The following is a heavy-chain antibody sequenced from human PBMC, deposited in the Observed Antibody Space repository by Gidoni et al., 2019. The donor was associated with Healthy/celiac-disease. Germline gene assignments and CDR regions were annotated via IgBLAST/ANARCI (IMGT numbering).Heavy chain of an antibody. CDR1: GYYISSGYY. CDR3: ARGGGAARPRWFDP. J-gene: IGHJ5*02. D-gene: IGHD6-6*01. V-gene: IGHV4-38-2*02. CDR2: IYHSGST. Sequence: QVQLQESGPGLVKPSETLSLTCTVSGYYISSGYYWGWIRQPPGKGLAWIGSIYHSGSTYYNPSLKSRVTISVDTSKNQFSLKLSSVTAADTAVYYCARGGGAARPRWFDPWGQGTLVTVSS.